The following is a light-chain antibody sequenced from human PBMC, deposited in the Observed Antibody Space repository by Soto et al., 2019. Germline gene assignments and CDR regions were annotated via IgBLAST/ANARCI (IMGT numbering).Light chain of an antibody. Sequence: QSVLTQSPSVSAAPGQKVTISCSGSSSNIGNNYVSWYQQLPGTAPKLLIYDNNKRHSGIPDRFSCSKSRPSGTLEITGPRTGDEADYYCSTLDGSLRGDVFGGGTKLTVL. CDR1: SSNIGNNY. CDR3: STLDGSLRGDV. J-gene: IGLJ2*01. V-gene: IGLV1-51*01. CDR2: DNN.